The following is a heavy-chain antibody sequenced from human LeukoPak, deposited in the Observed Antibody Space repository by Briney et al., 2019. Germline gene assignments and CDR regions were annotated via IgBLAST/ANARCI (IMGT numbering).Heavy chain of an antibody. V-gene: IGHV3-74*01. J-gene: IGHJ4*02. CDR1: GFTFSTYW. Sequence: PGGSLRLSCAASGFTFSTYWMRWVRQAPGKGLVFVSRINPDGTTTNYADSVKGRFTISRDNAKNTLSLQLSSLRVEDTAVYYCARGPPLIATTGPYYFDYWGQGTLVTVSS. CDR2: INPDGTTT. D-gene: IGHD3-9*01. CDR3: ARGPPLIATTGPYYFDY.